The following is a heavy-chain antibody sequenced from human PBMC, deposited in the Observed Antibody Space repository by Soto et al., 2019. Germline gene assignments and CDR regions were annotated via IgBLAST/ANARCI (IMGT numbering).Heavy chain of an antibody. V-gene: IGHV1-2*02. CDR1: GYSFTGYY. CDR2: INPDSGAT. Sequence: HEHLVQSGAEVKRPGGSLKVSCKASGYSFTGYYIHWVRQAPGHGLEWMGWINPDSGATNYAQNFQGRVTLTSDTSISTASMDLTSLTSDDTAVYYCARGDYGTGGYPFPYFDYWGQGTLVIVSS. CDR3: ARGDYGTGGYPFPYFDY. J-gene: IGHJ4*02. D-gene: IGHD2-8*02.